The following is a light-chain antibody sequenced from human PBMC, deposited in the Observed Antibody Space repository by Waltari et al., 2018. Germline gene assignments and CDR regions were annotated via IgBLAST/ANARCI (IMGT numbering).Light chain of an antibody. J-gene: IGKJ4*01. CDR1: QDISNH. CDR2: GAS. CDR3: EPYNTYPLT. Sequence: DIEMTQSPSSLSASVGDRVIITCRASQDISNHLAWFQQKPGKPPKPLVYGASNLQSGVPLKFIGSGFGTDFTLTISSLQPEDSATYYCEPYNTYPLTFGGGTKVELK. V-gene: IGKV1-16*02.